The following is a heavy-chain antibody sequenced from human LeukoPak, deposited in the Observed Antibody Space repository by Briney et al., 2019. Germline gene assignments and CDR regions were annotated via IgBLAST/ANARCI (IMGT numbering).Heavy chain of an antibody. CDR3: ARDVAGSGSL. V-gene: IGHV3-74*01. Sequence: GGCLRLSCAASGFTFSSYWMQWVRQVPGKGLGWVARINEHGSITDYADSVKDRFTVSRDNAWNTPYLQMNSLRAEDTAVYYCARDVAGSGSLWGQGTLITVSS. CDR2: INEHGSIT. J-gene: IGHJ4*02. CDR1: GFTFSSYW. D-gene: IGHD3-10*01.